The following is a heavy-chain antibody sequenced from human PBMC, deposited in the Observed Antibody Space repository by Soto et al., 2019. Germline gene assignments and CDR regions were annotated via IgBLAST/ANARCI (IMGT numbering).Heavy chain of an antibody. D-gene: IGHD6-13*01. V-gene: IGHV1-69*01. CDR2: IIPIFGTA. J-gene: IGHJ5*02. Sequence: QVQLVQSGAEVKKPGSSVKVSCKASGGTFSSYAISWVRQAPGQGLEWMGGIIPIFGTANYAQKFQGRVTITADESTSTAYMELSSLRSEDTAVYYCARSWPYSSSWFPFENWFDPWGQGTLVTVSS. CDR3: ARSWPYSSSWFPFENWFDP. CDR1: GGTFSSYA.